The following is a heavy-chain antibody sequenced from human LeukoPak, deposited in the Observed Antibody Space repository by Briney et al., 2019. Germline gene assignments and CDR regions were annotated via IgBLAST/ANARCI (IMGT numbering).Heavy chain of an antibody. CDR1: GFIFSNYA. CDR3: VKGPRPDITVAHTVEN. J-gene: IGHJ4*02. Sequence: GGSLRLSCAPSGFIFSNYAMSWVRQVPGRGLEWVSTISSRGDSTYVADSVKGRFTISRDNSKNSLYLQMNTVRAEDTAVYYCVKGPRPDITVAHTVENWGQGTLFTVSS. CDR2: ISSRGDST. D-gene: IGHD6-19*01. V-gene: IGHV3-23*01.